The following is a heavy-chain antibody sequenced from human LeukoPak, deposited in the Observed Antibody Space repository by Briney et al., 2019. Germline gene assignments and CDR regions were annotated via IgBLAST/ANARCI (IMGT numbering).Heavy chain of an antibody. CDR3: ARDQIGYYDNWFDP. CDR2: IIPIFGTA. J-gene: IGHJ5*02. CDR1: GGTFSSYA. V-gene: IGHV1-69*01. D-gene: IGHD1-26*01. Sequence: SVKVSXKASGGTFSSYAISWVRQAPGQGLEWIGGIIPIFGTANYAQKFQGRVTITADESTSTAYMELSSLRSEDTAVYYCARDQIGYYDNWFDPWGQGTLVTVSS.